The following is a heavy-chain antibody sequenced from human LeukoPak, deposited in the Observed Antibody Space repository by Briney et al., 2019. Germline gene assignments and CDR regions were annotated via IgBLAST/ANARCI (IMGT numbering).Heavy chain of an antibody. J-gene: IGHJ2*01. D-gene: IGHD3-22*01. CDR2: IYHSGST. Sequence: SETLSLTCAVSGYSISSGYYWGWIRQPPGKGLEWIGSIYHSGSTYYNPSLKSRVTISVDTSKNQFSLKLSSVTAADTAVYYCARDRYYYDSSGYYDHWYFDLWGRGTLVTVSS. V-gene: IGHV4-38-2*02. CDR3: ARDRYYYDSSGYYDHWYFDL. CDR1: GYSISSGYY.